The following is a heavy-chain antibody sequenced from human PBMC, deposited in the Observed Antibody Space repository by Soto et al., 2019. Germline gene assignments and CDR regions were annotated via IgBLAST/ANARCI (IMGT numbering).Heavy chain of an antibody. V-gene: IGHV1-8*01. CDR3: ARGLYAVDV. CDR1: GYTFTNYD. Sequence: QVQLVQSGAEVKKPGASVKVSCMASGYTFTNYDINWVRQATGQGLEWMGWMNPNSGNTGYAQKFHGRVTMTRNTSISTAYMELSSLRAEDTAVYYGARGLYAVDVWGHGTMVTVSS. CDR2: MNPNSGNT. J-gene: IGHJ3*01.